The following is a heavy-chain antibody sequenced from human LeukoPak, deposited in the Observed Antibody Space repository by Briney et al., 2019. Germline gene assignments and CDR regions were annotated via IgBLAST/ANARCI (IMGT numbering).Heavy chain of an antibody. V-gene: IGHV4-59*08. CDR1: GGSISDYF. J-gene: IGHJ4*02. CDR3: ARYDYGDYAFDY. CDR2: VFYNGST. D-gene: IGHD4-17*01. Sequence: PSETLSLTCTVSGGSISDYFWSWIRQPPGKGLEWVGYVFYNGSTNYNPSLKSRVTFSVDTSKNQFSLRLSSVTAADTAVYYCARYDYGDYAFDYWGQGTLVTVSS.